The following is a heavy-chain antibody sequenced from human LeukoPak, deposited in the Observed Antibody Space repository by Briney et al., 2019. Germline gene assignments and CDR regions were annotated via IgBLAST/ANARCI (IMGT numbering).Heavy chain of an antibody. Sequence: SETLSLTCTVSGGSISSGGYYWSWLRQHPGKGLEWIGYIYYSGSTYYNPSLKSRVTISVDTSKNQFSLKLSSVTAADTAVYYCARCVSSMVRGVMARWFDPWGQGTLVTVSS. D-gene: IGHD3-10*01. V-gene: IGHV4-31*03. CDR2: IYYSGST. J-gene: IGHJ5*02. CDR3: ARCVSSMVRGVMARWFDP. CDR1: GGSISSGGYY.